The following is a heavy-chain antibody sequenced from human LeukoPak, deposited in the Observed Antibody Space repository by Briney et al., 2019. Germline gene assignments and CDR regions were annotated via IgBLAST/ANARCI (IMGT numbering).Heavy chain of an antibody. CDR2: IYTSGST. J-gene: IGHJ4*02. V-gene: IGHV4-4*07. Sequence: PSETLSLTCTVSGGSISSYYWSWIRQPAGKGLEWIGRIYTSGSTNYNPSLKSRVTMSVGTSKNQFSLKLSSVTAADTAVYYCARGGSGWYSRYFDYWGQGTLVTVSS. D-gene: IGHD6-19*01. CDR3: ARGGSGWYSRYFDY. CDR1: GGSISSYY.